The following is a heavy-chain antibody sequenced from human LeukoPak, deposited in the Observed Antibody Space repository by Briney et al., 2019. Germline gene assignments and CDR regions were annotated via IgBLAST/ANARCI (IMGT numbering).Heavy chain of an antibody. Sequence: ASVKVSCKASGGTFSSYAISWVRQAPGQGLEWMGRIIPILGIANYAQKFQGRVTITADKSTSTAYMELSSLRSEDTAVYYCARDHYYDSSGYLDWFDPWGQGTLVTVSS. V-gene: IGHV1-69*04. J-gene: IGHJ5*02. CDR3: ARDHYYDSSGYLDWFDP. CDR2: IIPILGIA. CDR1: GGTFSSYA. D-gene: IGHD3-22*01.